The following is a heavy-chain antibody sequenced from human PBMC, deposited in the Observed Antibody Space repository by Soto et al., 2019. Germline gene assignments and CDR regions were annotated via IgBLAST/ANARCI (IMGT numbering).Heavy chain of an antibody. CDR3: GRGYDTALDPVF. J-gene: IGHJ4*02. Sequence: SETLSLTCAVYGGSFSSYHWSWIRQTPGKGLEWIGEINHLTTTNYNPSLKSRVIISLATPKNQFSLKLSSVTAADTAVYYCGRGYDTALDPVFWGEGILVIVSA. CDR1: GGSFSSYH. D-gene: IGHD5-18*01. V-gene: IGHV4-34*01. CDR2: INHLTTT.